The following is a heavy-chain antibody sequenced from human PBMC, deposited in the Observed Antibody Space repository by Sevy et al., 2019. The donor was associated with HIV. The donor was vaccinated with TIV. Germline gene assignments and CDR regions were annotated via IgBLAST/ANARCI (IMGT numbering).Heavy chain of an antibody. D-gene: IGHD6-19*01. V-gene: IGHV1-2*06. J-gene: IGHJ5*02. CDR1: GYNFC. CDR2: VTPNSGAT. Sequence: ASVKVSCKASGYNFCIHRVRQAPGQGLEWMGRVTPNSGATTYAQRFQGRVAMTMDTSISTAYMELSGLKSDDTAIYYCAGQSLGWYNWFDPWGQGTLVTVSS. CDR3: AGQSLGWYNWFDP.